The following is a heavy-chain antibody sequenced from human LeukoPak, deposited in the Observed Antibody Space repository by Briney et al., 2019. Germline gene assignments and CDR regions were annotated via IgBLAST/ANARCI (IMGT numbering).Heavy chain of an antibody. Sequence: GASLKIFCKGSGYSFTSYWNGWVRLMPGKGLEWVGIIYPCDSGTRYCTSFQGQVTISADKSTRTAYLQWSSLKTSDTAMDYCARHSVVAATRSHWFDPWGQGTLVTVSS. J-gene: IGHJ5*02. CDR1: GYSFTSYW. CDR3: ARHSVVAATRSHWFDP. CDR2: IYPCDSGT. V-gene: IGHV5-51*01. D-gene: IGHD2-15*01.